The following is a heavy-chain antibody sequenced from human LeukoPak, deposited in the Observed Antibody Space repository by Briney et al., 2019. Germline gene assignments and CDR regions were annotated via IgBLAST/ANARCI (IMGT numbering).Heavy chain of an antibody. CDR3: ARGRYYGSAPLDY. CDR2: IYYSGST. J-gene: IGHJ4*02. V-gene: IGHV4-59*12. D-gene: IGHD3-10*01. CDR1: GGSISSYY. Sequence: PSETLSLTCTVSGGSISSYYWSWIRQPPGKGLEWIGYIYYSGSTNYNPSLKSRVTISVGTSKNQFSLKLTSVTAADTAVYYCARGRYYGSAPLDYWGQGTLVTVPS.